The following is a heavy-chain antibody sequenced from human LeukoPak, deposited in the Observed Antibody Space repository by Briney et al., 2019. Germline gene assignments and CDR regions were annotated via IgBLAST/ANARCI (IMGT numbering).Heavy chain of an antibody. CDR1: GGSFSGYY. V-gene: IGHV4-34*01. CDR2: INHSGST. D-gene: IGHD3-10*01. CDR3: ARVPPMVRGPPNYYFDY. J-gene: IGHJ4*02. Sequence: PSETLSLTCAVYGGSFSGYYWSWIRQPPGKGLEWIGEINHSGSTNYNPSLKSRVTISVDTSKNQFSLKLSSVTAADTAVYYCARVPPMVRGPPNYYFDYWGQGTLVTVSS.